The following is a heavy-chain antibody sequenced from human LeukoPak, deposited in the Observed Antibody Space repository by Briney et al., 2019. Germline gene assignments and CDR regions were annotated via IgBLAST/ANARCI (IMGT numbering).Heavy chain of an antibody. CDR3: AKGHIDSSGGYNYFDY. CDR1: GFTFSSYG. J-gene: IGHJ4*02. V-gene: IGHV3-NL1*01. D-gene: IGHD3-22*01. CDR2: ITGSGERT. Sequence: GGSLRLSCAASGFTFSSYGMHWVRQAPGKGLEWVSGITGSGERTFYADSVKGRFTISRDNSKNTLYLEMNSLRAGDSAVYYCAKGHIDSSGGYNYFDYWGRGILVTVSS.